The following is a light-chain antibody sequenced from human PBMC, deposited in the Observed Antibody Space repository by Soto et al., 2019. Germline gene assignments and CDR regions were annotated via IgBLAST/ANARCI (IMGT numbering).Light chain of an antibody. CDR3: SSYTSSSTLLYV. V-gene: IGLV2-14*01. CDR1: SSDVGGYNY. J-gene: IGLJ1*01. CDR2: EVS. Sequence: ALTQPASVSGSPGQSITISCTGTSSDVGGYNYVSWYQQHPGKAPKLMIYEVSNRPSGVSNRFSGSKSGNTASLTISGLQAEDKADYYCSSYTSSSTLLYVFGTGTKVTVL.